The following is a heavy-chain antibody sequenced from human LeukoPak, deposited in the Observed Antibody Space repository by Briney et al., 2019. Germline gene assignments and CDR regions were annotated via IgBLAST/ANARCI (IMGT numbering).Heavy chain of an antibody. CDR3: ARDGRSGDYFDY. CDR2: IYTSGST. CDR1: GGSISSYY. J-gene: IGHJ4*02. Sequence: SETLSLTCTVSGGSISSYYWSWIRQPAGKGLEWIGRIYTSGSTNYNPSLKSRVTISVDTSKNQFSLKLSSVTAADTAVYYCARDGRSGDYFDYWGQGTLVTVSS. V-gene: IGHV4-4*07.